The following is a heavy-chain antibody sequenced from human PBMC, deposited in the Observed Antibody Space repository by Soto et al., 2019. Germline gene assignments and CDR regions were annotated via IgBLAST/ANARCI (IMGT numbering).Heavy chain of an antibody. CDR2: ISYDGSNK. Sequence: QVQLVESGGGVVQPGRSLRLSCAASGFTFSSYAMHWVRQAPGKGLEWVAVISYDGSNKYYADSVKGRFTISRDNSKNTLYLQMNSLRAEDTAVYYCARGGVEMATIELTFDYWGQGTLVTVSS. J-gene: IGHJ4*02. D-gene: IGHD5-12*01. V-gene: IGHV3-30-3*01. CDR1: GFTFSSYA. CDR3: ARGGVEMATIELTFDY.